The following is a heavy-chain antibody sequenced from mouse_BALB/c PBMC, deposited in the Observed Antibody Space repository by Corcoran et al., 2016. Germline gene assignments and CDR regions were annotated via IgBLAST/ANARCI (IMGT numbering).Heavy chain of an antibody. V-gene: IGHV14-1*02. CDR3: ARSGYDAWYFDV. CDR1: GFNIKDYY. Sequence: EVQLQQSGAELVRPGALVKLSCKASGFNIKDYYMHWVKQRPEQGLAWIGWIDPENGNTIYDPKFQGKASITADTSSNTAYLQLSSLTSEDTAVYYCARSGYDAWYFDVWGAGTTVTVSS. D-gene: IGHD2-2*01. J-gene: IGHJ1*01. CDR2: IDPENGNT.